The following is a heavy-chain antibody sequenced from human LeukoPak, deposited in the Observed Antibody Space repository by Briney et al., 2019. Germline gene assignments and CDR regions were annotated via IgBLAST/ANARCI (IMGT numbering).Heavy chain of an antibody. CDR2: IIGSGSEM. J-gene: IGHJ3*01. CDR3: AKVQSDIVGAMFFSFDA. CDR1: GFTFNSYS. Sequence: GGSLRLSCGGSGFTFNSYSMNWVRDAPGKGLEWVASIIGSGSEMFYADSLKGRFTISRDNSKNSLYLEINSLRVEDTAVYYCAKVQSDIVGAMFFSFDAWGQGTMVSVSS. D-gene: IGHD1-26*01. V-gene: IGHV3-21*06.